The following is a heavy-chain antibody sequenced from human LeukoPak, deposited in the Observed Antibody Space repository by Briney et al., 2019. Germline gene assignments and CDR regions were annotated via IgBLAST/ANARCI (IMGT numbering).Heavy chain of an antibody. Sequence: PGGSLRLSCAASGFTFSSLQMTWVRQAPGKGLEWVSAISGSGGSTYYADSVKGRFTISRDNAKNSLYLQMNSLRAEDTAVYYCAREYYDIAYGMDVWGQGTTVTVSS. CDR2: ISGSGGST. V-gene: IGHV3-48*03. CDR3: AREYYDIAYGMDV. J-gene: IGHJ6*02. D-gene: IGHD3-9*01. CDR1: GFTFSSLQ.